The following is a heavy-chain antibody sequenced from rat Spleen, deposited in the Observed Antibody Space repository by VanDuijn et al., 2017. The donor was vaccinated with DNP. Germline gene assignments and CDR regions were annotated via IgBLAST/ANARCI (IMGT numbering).Heavy chain of an antibody. Sequence: EVQLVESGGGLVQPGRSLKLSCAASGFTFSDYNMAWVRQAPKKGLDWVGTIIYDGSRTYYRDSVKGRFTISRDNAKSTLYLQMDSLRSEDTATYYCTTLYDWGQGVMVTVSS. CDR1: GFTFSDYN. J-gene: IGHJ2*01. D-gene: IGHD1-2*01. CDR3: TTLYD. CDR2: IIYDGSRT. V-gene: IGHV5S10*01.